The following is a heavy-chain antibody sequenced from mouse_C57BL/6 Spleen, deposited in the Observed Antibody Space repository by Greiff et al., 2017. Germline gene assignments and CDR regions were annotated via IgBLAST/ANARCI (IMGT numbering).Heavy chain of an antibody. V-gene: IGHV1-52*01. J-gene: IGHJ4*01. D-gene: IGHD2-12*01. Sequence: VQLQQSGAELVRPGSSVKLSCKASGYTFTSYWMHWVKQRPIQGLEWIGNIDPSDSETHYNQKFKDKATLTVDKSSSTAFMQLSGLTSEDSAVDDCASAQLTGYAMDYWGQGTSVTVSS. CDR3: ASAQLTGYAMDY. CDR1: GYTFTSYW. CDR2: IDPSDSET.